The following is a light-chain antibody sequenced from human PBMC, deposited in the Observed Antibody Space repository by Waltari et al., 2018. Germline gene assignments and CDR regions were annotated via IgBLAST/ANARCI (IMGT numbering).Light chain of an antibody. Sequence: IPLTQSPLSLSASVGDRVPITCRASQGISSYLAWYQQKAGRAPKLLIYGGSTLPNGVPSRFSGSGFGTDFTLTISSLQPEDFATYYCLQVNSYPFTFGPGTTVDIK. CDR1: QGISSY. CDR3: LQVNSYPFT. V-gene: IGKV1-9*01. CDR2: GGS. J-gene: IGKJ3*01.